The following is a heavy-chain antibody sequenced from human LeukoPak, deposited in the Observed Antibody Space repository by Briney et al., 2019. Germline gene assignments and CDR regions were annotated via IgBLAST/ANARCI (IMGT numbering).Heavy chain of an antibody. CDR2: LRYDGTNT. Sequence: GGSLRLSCVASGFTFHNFAMHWVRQAPGKGLEWVAFLRYDGTNTYYADPVKGRFTISRDNSKNTLFLEMNSLRAEDTAVYYCAKDTCSASCYIGALDIWGLGTLVTVSS. J-gene: IGHJ3*02. D-gene: IGHD2-2*02. CDR3: AKDTCSASCYIGALDI. CDR1: GFTFHNFA. V-gene: IGHV3-30*02.